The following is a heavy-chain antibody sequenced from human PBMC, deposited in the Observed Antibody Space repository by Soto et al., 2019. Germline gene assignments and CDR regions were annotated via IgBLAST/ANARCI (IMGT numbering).Heavy chain of an antibody. J-gene: IGHJ6*03. CDR2: TYYRSKWYN. CDR1: GDSVSSNSAA. D-gene: IGHD3-16*02. V-gene: IGHV6-1*01. Sequence: PSQTLSLTCAVSGDSVSSNSAAWNWIRQSPSRGLEWLGRTYYRSKWYNDYAVSVKGRITINPDTSKNQFSLQLNSVTPEDTAVYYCARDRELSPLANALDKYYYYYYYLDVWGKGTTVTVSS. CDR3: ARDRELSPLANALDKYYYYYYYLDV.